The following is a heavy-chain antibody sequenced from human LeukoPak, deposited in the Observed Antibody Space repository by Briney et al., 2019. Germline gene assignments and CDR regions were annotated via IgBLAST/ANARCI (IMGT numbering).Heavy chain of an antibody. J-gene: IGHJ4*02. Sequence: GASVKVSCKASGYTFTSYDINWVRQATGQGLEWMGWMNPNSGNTGYAQKFQGRVTMTRNTSISTAYMELSSLRSEDTAVYYCARGVSRVRQKAPGYWGQGTLVTVSS. CDR1: GYTFTSYD. V-gene: IGHV1-8*01. CDR2: MNPNSGNT. D-gene: IGHD2-21*01. CDR3: ARGVSRVRQKAPGY.